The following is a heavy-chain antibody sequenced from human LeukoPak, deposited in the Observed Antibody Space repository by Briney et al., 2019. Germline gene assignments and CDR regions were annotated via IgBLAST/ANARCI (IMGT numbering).Heavy chain of an antibody. V-gene: IGHV3-48*03. CDR2: ISSSGNTI. D-gene: IGHD4-17*01. J-gene: IGHJ3*02. CDR3: ARARSDYSIDAFDI. CDR1: GFTFSSYE. Sequence: GGSLRLSCAASGFTFSSYEMNWVRQAPGKGLEWVSYISSSGNTIYYADSVKGRFTISRDNAKNSLYLQMNSLRAEDTAVYYCARARSDYSIDAFDIWGQGTMVTVFS.